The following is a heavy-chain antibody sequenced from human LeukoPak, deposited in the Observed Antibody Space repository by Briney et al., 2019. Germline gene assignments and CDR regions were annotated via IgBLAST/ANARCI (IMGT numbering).Heavy chain of an antibody. J-gene: IGHJ4*02. CDR3: AREAYQLLGDY. CDR1: GFTLSSYA. CDR2: ISYDGSNK. V-gene: IGHV3-30-3*01. Sequence: PGGSLRLSCAASGFTLSSYAMHWVRQAPGKGLEWVAVISYDGSNKYYADSVKGRFTISRDNSKNTLYLQMNSLRAEDTAVYYCAREAYQLLGDYWGQGTLVTVSS. D-gene: IGHD2-2*01.